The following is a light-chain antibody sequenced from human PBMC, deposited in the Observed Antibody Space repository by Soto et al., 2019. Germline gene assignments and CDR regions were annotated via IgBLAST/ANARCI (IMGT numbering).Light chain of an antibody. CDR2: GAS. V-gene: IGKV3-20*01. CDR1: QSVYKNF. CDR3: QQYGSSPQT. Sequence: EIVLTQSPGTLSLSPGERATLSCRASQSVYKNFLAWYQQKPGQAPRLLINGASNRATGIPGRFSGSWSGTDFSLAIDRLEHEDFAVYFCQQYGSSPQTFGGGTKVAIK. J-gene: IGKJ4*01.